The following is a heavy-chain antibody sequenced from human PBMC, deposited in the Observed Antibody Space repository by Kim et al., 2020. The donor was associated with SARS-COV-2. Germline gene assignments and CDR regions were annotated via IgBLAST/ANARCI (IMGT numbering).Heavy chain of an antibody. CDR2: ISGSGGST. Sequence: GGSLRLSCAASGFTFSSYAMSWVRQAPGKGLEWVSAISGSGGSTYYADSVKGRFTTSRDNSKNTLYLQMNSLRAEDTAVYYCAKDRVPRYCSSTSCYRALGWFDPWGQGALVTVSS. V-gene: IGHV3-23*01. CDR1: GFTFSSYA. J-gene: IGHJ5*02. CDR3: AKDRVPRYCSSTSCYRALGWFDP. D-gene: IGHD2-2*02.